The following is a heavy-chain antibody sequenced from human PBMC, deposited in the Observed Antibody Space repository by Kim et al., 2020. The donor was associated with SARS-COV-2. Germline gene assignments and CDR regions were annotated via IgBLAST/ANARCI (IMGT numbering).Heavy chain of an antibody. CDR3: ARGATYSSGRSPFDY. J-gene: IGHJ4*02. Sequence: SVKVSCKASGGTFSSYAISWVRQAPGQGLEWMGRIIPILGIANYAQKFQGRVTITADKSTSTAYMELSSLRSEDTAVYYCARGATYSSGRSPFDYWGQGTLVTVSS. CDR2: IIPILGIA. CDR1: GGTFSSYA. D-gene: IGHD6-19*01. V-gene: IGHV1-69*04.